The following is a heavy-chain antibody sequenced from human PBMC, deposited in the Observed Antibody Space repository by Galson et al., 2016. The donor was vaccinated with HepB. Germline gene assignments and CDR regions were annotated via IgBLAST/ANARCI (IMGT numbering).Heavy chain of an antibody. CDR2: ISYDGSSN. D-gene: IGHD2-15*01. CDR3: AKAGSRYCCGARCPSFDF. J-gene: IGHJ4*02. CDR1: GFTFSDYG. Sequence: CLRLSCAASGFTFSDYGMHWVRQAPGKGLEWVAVISYDGSSNYYADSVKGRFTISRDNSMNTLYLQMDSLRTEDTAIYYCAKAGSRYCCGARCPSFDFWGQGTLVTVSS. V-gene: IGHV3-30*18.